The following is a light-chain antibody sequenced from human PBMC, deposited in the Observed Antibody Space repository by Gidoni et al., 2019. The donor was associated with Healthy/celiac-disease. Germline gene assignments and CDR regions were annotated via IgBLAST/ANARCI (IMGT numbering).Light chain of an antibody. J-gene: IGKJ3*01. Sequence: DIQMTQSPSSLSASVGDRVTITCQASQDISNYLNWYQQKPGKAPKLLIYDASNLETGVPSRFSGSGSGTDFTFTISSLHPEDIATYYCQQYDNLHTFGPGTKVDIK. CDR3: QQYDNLHT. CDR1: QDISNY. V-gene: IGKV1-33*01. CDR2: DAS.